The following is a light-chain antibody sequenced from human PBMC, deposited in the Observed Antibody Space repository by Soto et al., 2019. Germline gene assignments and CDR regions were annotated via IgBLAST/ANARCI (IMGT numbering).Light chain of an antibody. V-gene: IGKV1-12*01. CDR1: QGISRR. J-gene: IGKJ3*01. Sequence: DIQMTQSPSSVYASVGDRVNITCQASQGISRRLAWYQQKPGKAPKLLIYAASSLQSGVPSRFSGSGSGTDFTLTISSLQPEDFAPYYCQQANSFFRVTFGPGTKVDIK. CDR3: QQANSFFRVT. CDR2: AAS.